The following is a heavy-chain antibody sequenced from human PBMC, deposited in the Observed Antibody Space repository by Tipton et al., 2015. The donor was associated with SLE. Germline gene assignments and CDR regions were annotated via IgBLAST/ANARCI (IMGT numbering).Heavy chain of an antibody. CDR2: MNPSGAGT. V-gene: IGHV1-46*01. D-gene: IGHD3-3*01. J-gene: IGHJ4*02. CDR3: ATGGNVLQLLEWAPFDN. CDR1: GDSHTRPY. Sequence: QLVQSGAEVKKPGASLRVSCRASGDSHTRPYVHWVRQAPGQGLEWMGIMNPSGAGTGNAQNFQGRLTMTRDTSTSTVYMELSSLISEDTAVYYCATGGNVLQLLEWAPFDNWGQGTLVTVSS.